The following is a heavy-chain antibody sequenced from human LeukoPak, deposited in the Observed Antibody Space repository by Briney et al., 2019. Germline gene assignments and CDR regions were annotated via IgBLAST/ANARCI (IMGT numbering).Heavy chain of an antibody. CDR2: IYTSGST. CDR3: ARHGGPTPNSRCYYKWFDP. CDR1: GGSISSYY. J-gene: IGHJ5*02. V-gene: IGHV4-4*09. Sequence: SETLSLTCTVSGGSISSYYWSWIRQPPGKGLEWIGYIYTSGSTNYNPSLKSRVTISVDTSKNQFSLKLSSVTAADTAVYYCARHGGPTPNSRCYYKWFDPWGQGTLVTVSS. D-gene: IGHD3-22*01.